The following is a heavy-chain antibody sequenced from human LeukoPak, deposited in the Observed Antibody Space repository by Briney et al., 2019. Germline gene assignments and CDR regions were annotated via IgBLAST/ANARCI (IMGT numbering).Heavy chain of an antibody. CDR1: GFTFSSYW. CDR3: ARDWKYYDFWSGYHNWLDP. D-gene: IGHD3-3*01. V-gene: IGHV3-7*01. Sequence: GGSLRLSCAASGFTFSSYWMSWVRQAPGKGLEWVANIKQDGSEKYYVDSVKGRFTISRDNAKNSLYLQMNSLRAEDTAVYYCARDWKYYDFWSGYHNWLDPWGQRTLVTVSS. J-gene: IGHJ5*02. CDR2: IKQDGSEK.